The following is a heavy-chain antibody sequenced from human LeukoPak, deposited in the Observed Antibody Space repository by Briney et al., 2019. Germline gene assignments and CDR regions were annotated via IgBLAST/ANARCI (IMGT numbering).Heavy chain of an antibody. CDR1: GFTFSDYY. J-gene: IGHJ4*02. Sequence: GGSLRLSCAASGFTFSDYYMSWIRQAPGKGLEWVSYISNSGSTIYYADSVKGRFTISRDNAKNSLYLQMNNLRAEDTAVYYCARVQPHYYDSSGYPPDYWGQGTLVTVSS. CDR3: ARVQPHYYDSSGYPPDY. CDR2: ISNSGSTI. V-gene: IGHV3-11*01. D-gene: IGHD3-22*01.